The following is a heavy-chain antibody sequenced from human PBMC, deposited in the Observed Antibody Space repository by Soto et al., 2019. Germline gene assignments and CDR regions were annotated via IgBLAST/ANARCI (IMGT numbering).Heavy chain of an antibody. J-gene: IGHJ4*02. Sequence: ASVKVSCKASGYTFTSYGISWVRQAPGQGLEWMGWISAYNGNTNYAQKLQGRVTMTTDTSTSTAYMELRSLRSDDTAVYYCARDMPWFGELLIPHYYFACWGRRTLVIVSS. D-gene: IGHD3-10*01. CDR2: ISAYNGNT. CDR3: ARDMPWFGELLIPHYYFAC. V-gene: IGHV1-18*01. CDR1: GYTFTSYG.